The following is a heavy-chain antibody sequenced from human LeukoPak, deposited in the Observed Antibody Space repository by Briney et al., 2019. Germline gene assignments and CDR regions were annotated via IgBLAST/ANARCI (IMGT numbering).Heavy chain of an antibody. Sequence: PSETLSLTCTVSGGSISSGGYYWSWIRQPPGKGLEWIGYIYHSGSTYYNPSLKSRVTISVDRSKNQFSLKLSSVTAADTAVYYCASAAAYYYDSSGYWNYWGQGTLVTVSS. CDR2: IYHSGST. CDR1: GGSISSGGYY. J-gene: IGHJ4*02. D-gene: IGHD3-22*01. CDR3: ASAAAYYYDSSGYWNY. V-gene: IGHV4-30-2*01.